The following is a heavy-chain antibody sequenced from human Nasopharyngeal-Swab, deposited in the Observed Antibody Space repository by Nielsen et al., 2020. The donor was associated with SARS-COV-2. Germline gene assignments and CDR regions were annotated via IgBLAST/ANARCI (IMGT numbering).Heavy chain of an antibody. Sequence: GGSLRLSCAASGFTFDDYAMHWVRQVPGKGLEWVSLISWDGVNTYYADSVKGRFTISRDNSRNSLFLQMNSLRTEDTALYYCAKVNSGGYLHYSFDYWGQGALVTVSS. J-gene: IGHJ4*02. CDR2: ISWDGVNT. D-gene: IGHD1-26*01. CDR1: GFTFDDYA. V-gene: IGHV3-43*01. CDR3: AKVNSGGYLHYSFDY.